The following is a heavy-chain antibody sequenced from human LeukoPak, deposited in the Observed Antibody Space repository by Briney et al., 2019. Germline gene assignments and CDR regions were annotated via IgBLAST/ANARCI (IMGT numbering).Heavy chain of an antibody. CDR2: IYYSGST. CDR3: ARSSIGYCRSTSCLFDY. CDR1: VGSISSYY. D-gene: IGHD2-2*01. V-gene: IGHV4-59*01. Sequence: SETLSLTCTVSVGSISSYYWSWVRQPPRKGLEWIGYIYYSGSTNYNPSLKSRVTISVDTSKTQFSLKLSSVTAADTAVYYCARSSIGYCRSTSCLFDYWGQGTLVTVSS. J-gene: IGHJ4*02.